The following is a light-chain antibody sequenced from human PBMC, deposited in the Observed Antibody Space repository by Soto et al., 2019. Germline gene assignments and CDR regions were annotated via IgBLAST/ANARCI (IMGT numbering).Light chain of an antibody. CDR1: QSVSSY. V-gene: IGKV3-11*01. CDR3: QQRNNWPRFT. Sequence: EIVLTQSPATLSLSPGQRATLSCRASQSVSSYLAWYQQKPGQAPRLLIYDASNRATGIPARFSGSGSGTDFTLTISSLEPEDFAVYYCQQRNNWPRFTFGPGTKVDIK. CDR2: DAS. J-gene: IGKJ3*01.